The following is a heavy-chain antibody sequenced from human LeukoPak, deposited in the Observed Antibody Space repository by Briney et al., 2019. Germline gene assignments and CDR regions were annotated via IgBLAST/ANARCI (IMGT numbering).Heavy chain of an antibody. CDR2: IYYSGST. CDR1: GGSISSYY. CDR3: ARARDGYSYGYLGY. D-gene: IGHD5-18*01. V-gene: IGHV4-59*01. J-gene: IGHJ4*02. Sequence: SETLPLTCTVSGGSISSYYWSWIRQPPGKGLEWIGYIYYSGSTNYNPSLKSRVTISVDTSKNQFSLKLSSVTAADTAVYYCARARDGYSYGYLGYWGQGTLVTVSS.